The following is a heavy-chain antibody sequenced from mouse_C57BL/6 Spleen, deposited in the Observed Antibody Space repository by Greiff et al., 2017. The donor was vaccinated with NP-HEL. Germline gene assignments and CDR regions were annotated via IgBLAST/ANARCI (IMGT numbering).Heavy chain of an antibody. Sequence: VQLQQSGPELVKPGASVKISCKASGYTFTDYYMNWVKQSHGKSLEWIGDINPNNGGTSYNQKFKGKATLTVDKSSSTAYMELRSLTSEDSAVYYCARKYYYGSWGGMDYWGQGTSVTVSS. D-gene: IGHD1-1*01. CDR3: ARKYYYGSWGGMDY. CDR2: INPNNGGT. V-gene: IGHV1-26*01. J-gene: IGHJ4*01. CDR1: GYTFTDYY.